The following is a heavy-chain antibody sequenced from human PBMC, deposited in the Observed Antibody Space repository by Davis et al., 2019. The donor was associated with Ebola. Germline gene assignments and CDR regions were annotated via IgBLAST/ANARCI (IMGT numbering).Heavy chain of an antibody. V-gene: IGHV3-73*01. J-gene: IGHJ4*02. CDR2: IRNKNDGDVT. Sequence: GESLKISCAASGLILSGSSLHWVRQASGKGLEWVGRIRNKNDGDVTSYGASVEGRFTISRDDSKNTAYLQMNSLRTEDTALYYCTRLYGNGWTGVDYWGQGTLVTVSS. CDR1: GLILSGSS. D-gene: IGHD6-19*01. CDR3: TRLYGNGWTGVDY.